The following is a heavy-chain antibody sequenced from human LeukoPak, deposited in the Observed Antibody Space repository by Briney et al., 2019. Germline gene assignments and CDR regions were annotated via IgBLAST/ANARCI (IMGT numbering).Heavy chain of an antibody. CDR1: GYTFTSYA. V-gene: IGHV1-46*01. Sequence: GASVKVSCKASGYTFTSYAMNGVRQAPGQGVEWMGIINSSGGSTRYAQKFQGRVTMTRDTSTSTVYMELSSLSSEDTAVYYCARVTHYYDSSGYYCWGPRTLVTASS. D-gene: IGHD3-22*01. J-gene: IGHJ4*01. CDR3: ARVTHYYDSSGYYC. CDR2: INSSGGST.